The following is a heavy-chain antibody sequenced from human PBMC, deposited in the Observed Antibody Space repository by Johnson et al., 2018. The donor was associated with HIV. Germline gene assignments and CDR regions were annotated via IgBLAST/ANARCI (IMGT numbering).Heavy chain of an antibody. V-gene: IGHV3-7*01. Sequence: VQLVESGGGLIQPGGSLRLSCAASGFTFRHYAMHWVRQAPGKGLEWVANIKQDGSEKYYVDCVKGRFTISRDNAKNSLYLQMNSLRAEDTAVYYCARARARVTFDIWGQGTMVTVSS. D-gene: IGHD2-21*01. CDR1: GFTFRHYA. CDR2: IKQDGSEK. J-gene: IGHJ3*02. CDR3: ARARARVTFDI.